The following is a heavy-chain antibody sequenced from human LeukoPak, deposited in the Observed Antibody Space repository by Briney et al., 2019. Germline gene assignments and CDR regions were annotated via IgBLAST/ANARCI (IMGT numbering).Heavy chain of an antibody. CDR1: GFTVSSNY. D-gene: IGHD3-22*01. J-gene: IGHJ3*02. V-gene: IGHV3-53*01. CDR2: IYSGGST. Sequence: PGGSLRLSCAASGFTVSSNYMSWVRQAPGKGLEWVSVIYSGGSTYYADSVKGRFTISRDNSKNTLYLQMNSLRAEDTAVYYCARVRRGSSGYVDAFDIWGQGTMVTVSS. CDR3: ARVRRGSSGYVDAFDI.